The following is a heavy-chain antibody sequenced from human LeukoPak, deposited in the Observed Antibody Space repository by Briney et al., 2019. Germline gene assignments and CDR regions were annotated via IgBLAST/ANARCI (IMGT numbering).Heavy chain of an antibody. J-gene: IGHJ4*02. CDR3: AKGYCSSTSCYMIDYFDY. CDR1: GFTFSSYS. Sequence: PGGSLRLSCAASGFTFSSYSMNWVRQAPGKGLEWVSSISSSSSYIYYADSVKGRFTISRDNSKNTLYLQMNSLRAEDTAVYYCAKGYCSSTSCYMIDYFDYWGQGTLVTVSS. CDR2: ISSSSSYI. V-gene: IGHV3-21*04. D-gene: IGHD2-2*02.